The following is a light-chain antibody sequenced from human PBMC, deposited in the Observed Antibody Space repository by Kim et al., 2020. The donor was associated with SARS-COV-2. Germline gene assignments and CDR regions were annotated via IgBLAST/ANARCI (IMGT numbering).Light chain of an antibody. CDR1: SSYVGGYNF. CDR3: CSYAGSYSVV. CDR2: DVS. V-gene: IGLV2-11*03. Sequence: GESVPISCTGTSSYVGGYNFVSWYQQHPGRAPKLMIYDVSQRPSGVPDRFSGSKSGNTASLTISGLQAEDEADYYCCSYAGSYSVVFGGGTKLTVL. J-gene: IGLJ2*01.